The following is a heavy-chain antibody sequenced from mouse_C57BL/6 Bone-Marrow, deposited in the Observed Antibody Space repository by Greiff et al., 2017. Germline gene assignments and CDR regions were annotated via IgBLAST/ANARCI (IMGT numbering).Heavy chain of an antibody. Sequence: VQLQQPGAELVKPGASVKMSCKASGYTFTSYWITWVKQRPGQGLEWIGDIYPGSGSTNYNEKFKSKATLTVDTSSSTAYMQLSSLTSEDSAVYYWARGYGSSYGYFDVWGTGTTVTVSA. J-gene: IGHJ1*03. D-gene: IGHD1-1*01. CDR3: ARGYGSSYGYFDV. CDR2: IYPGSGST. V-gene: IGHV1-55*01. CDR1: GYTFTSYW.